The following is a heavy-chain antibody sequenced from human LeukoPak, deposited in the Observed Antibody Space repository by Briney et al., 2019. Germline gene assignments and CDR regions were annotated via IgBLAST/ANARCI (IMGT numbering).Heavy chain of an antibody. J-gene: IGHJ5*02. Sequence: SVQVSCKASGGTFSSYAISWVRQAPGQGLEWMGRIIPILGIANYAQKFSGRVTITADKSTSTAYMELSRLRSEDTAVYYCARARNYYGSGSWGWFDPWGQGTLVTVSS. V-gene: IGHV1-69*04. CDR1: GGTFSSYA. D-gene: IGHD3-10*01. CDR3: ARARNYYGSGSWGWFDP. CDR2: IIPILGIA.